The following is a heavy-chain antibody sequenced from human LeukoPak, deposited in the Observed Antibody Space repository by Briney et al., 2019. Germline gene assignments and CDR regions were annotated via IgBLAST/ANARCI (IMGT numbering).Heavy chain of an antibody. CDR3: ARGPSPYYYDSSGYSD. D-gene: IGHD3-22*01. CDR2: IYYSGST. CDR1: GGSISSYY. V-gene: IGHV4-59*01. Sequence: SETLSLTCTVSGGSISSYYWSWIRQPPGKGLEWIGYIYYSGSTNYNPSLKSRVTISVDTSKNQFSLKLSSVTAADTAVYYGARGPSPYYYDSSGYSDWGQGTLVTVSS. J-gene: IGHJ4*02.